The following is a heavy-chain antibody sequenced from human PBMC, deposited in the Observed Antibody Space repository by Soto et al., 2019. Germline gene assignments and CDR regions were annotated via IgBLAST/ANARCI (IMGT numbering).Heavy chain of an antibody. Sequence: QVQLVQSGAEVKKPGSSVKVSCKASGGTFSSYAISWVRQAPGQGLEWMGGIIPIGVTRSYAQKFQGRVKXTADESTSPASMELGSLSSEATAVDYCAKGLLGFGYSYAAVGGHGTTVTVSS. CDR2: IIPIGVTR. V-gene: IGHV1-69*12. D-gene: IGHD5-18*01. J-gene: IGHJ6*02. CDR3: AKGLLGFGYSYAAV. CDR1: GGTFSSYA.